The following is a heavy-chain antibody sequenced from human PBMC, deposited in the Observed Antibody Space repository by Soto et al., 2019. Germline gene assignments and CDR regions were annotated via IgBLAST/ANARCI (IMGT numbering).Heavy chain of an antibody. J-gene: IGHJ3*02. Sequence: PSEALCVPCTFAGTSISSYYWSWIRQPPGKGLEWIGYIYYIGSTNYNPSRKSRVTISVDTSKNQFSLKLSSVTAADTAVYYCAGERPYYYSGHPIDAFDIWGQGTMVTVSS. V-gene: IGHV4-59*01. CDR2: IYYIGST. CDR3: AGERPYYYSGHPIDAFDI. CDR1: GTSISSYY. D-gene: IGHD3-22*01.